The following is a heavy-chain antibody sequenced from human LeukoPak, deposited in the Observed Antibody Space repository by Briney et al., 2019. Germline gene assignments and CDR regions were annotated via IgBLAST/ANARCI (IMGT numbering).Heavy chain of an antibody. D-gene: IGHD4-17*01. CDR1: GVTPSNYA. CDR2: ISFDGTNK. Sequence: GTSLRLSCTASGVTPSNYAMHWVRRPPGRGLGWVAGISFDGTNKYYGDYVEGRFSVSRDNSKNTLYLQMNSLRPDDTAMYYCATDYGDYEPIDYWGQGTLDTVSS. J-gene: IGHJ4*02. V-gene: IGHV3-30*01. CDR3: ATDYGDYEPIDY.